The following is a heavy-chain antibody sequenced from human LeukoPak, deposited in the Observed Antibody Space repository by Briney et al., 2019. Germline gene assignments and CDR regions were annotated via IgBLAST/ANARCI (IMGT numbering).Heavy chain of an antibody. CDR1: GYTFTSYG. Sequence: SVKVSCKASGYTFTSYGISWVRQAPGQGLEWMGGIIPIFSTANYAQKFQGRVTITTDESTSTAYMELSSLRSEDTAVYYCARSEAAAGTWYNWFDPWGQGTLVTVSS. J-gene: IGHJ5*02. D-gene: IGHD6-13*01. V-gene: IGHV1-69*05. CDR2: IIPIFSTA. CDR3: ARSEAAAGTWYNWFDP.